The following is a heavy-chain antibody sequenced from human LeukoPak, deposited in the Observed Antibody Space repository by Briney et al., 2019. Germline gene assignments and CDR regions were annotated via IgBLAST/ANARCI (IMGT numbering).Heavy chain of an antibody. CDR3: AVSVRFERVWHYFNN. J-gene: IGHJ4*02. V-gene: IGHV3-23*01. D-gene: IGHD3-9*01. CDR1: GFTFSSYA. Sequence: GGSLRLSCAASGFTFSSYAKNWVRQAPGKGLKWVSGISESGAITHYADSVKGRFTISGDNSKTTVFLQMNSLRAEDTAVYYCAVSVRFERVWHYFNNWGQGTQVTVSS. CDR2: ISESGAIT.